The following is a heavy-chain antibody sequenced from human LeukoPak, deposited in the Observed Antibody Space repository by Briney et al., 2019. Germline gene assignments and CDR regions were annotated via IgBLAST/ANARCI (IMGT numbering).Heavy chain of an antibody. CDR2: ISWNSGSI. Sequence: GGSLRLSCVASGFTFSSYAMHWVRQAPGKGLEWVSGISWNSGSIGYADSVKGRFTISRDNAKNSLYLQMNSLRAEDTALYYCAKDRGYDSSGFAFDYWGQGTLVTVSS. D-gene: IGHD3-22*01. CDR3: AKDRGYDSSGFAFDY. V-gene: IGHV3-9*01. J-gene: IGHJ4*02. CDR1: GFTFSSYA.